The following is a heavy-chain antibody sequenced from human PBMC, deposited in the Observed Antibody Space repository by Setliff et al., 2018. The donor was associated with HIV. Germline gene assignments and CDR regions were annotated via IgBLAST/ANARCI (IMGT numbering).Heavy chain of an antibody. V-gene: IGHV4-39*01. CDR2: VYYTWNT. CDR1: GGSISRKDYC. CDR3: ARHSIAVVIGVPERDDAFDI. D-gene: IGHD2-21*01. Sequence: PSETLSLTCTVSGGSISRKDYCWGWIRQPPGKGLEWIGSVYYTWNTYYNPSLKSRVTVSVDTSKNQFSLKLSSVTAADTAVYYCARHSIAVVIGVPERDDAFDIWGHGTMVTVSS. J-gene: IGHJ3*02.